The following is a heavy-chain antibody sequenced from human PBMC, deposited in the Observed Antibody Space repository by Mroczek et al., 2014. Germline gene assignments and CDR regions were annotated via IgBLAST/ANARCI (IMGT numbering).Heavy chain of an antibody. CDR3: AGDYDSSGYYWYFDY. Sequence: QVQLQQWGAGLLKPSETLSLTCAVYGGSFSGYYWSWIRQPPGKGLEWIGEINHSGSTNXNPSLKSRVTISVDTSKNQFSLKLSSVTAADTAVYYCAGDYDSSGYYWYFDYWGQGTLVTVSS. CDR2: INHSGST. CDR1: GGSFSGYY. V-gene: IGHV4-34*01. D-gene: IGHD3-22*01. J-gene: IGHJ4*02.